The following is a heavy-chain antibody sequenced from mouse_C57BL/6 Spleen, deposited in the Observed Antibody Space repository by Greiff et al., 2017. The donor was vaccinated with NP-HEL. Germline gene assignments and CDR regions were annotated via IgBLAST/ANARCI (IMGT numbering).Heavy chain of an antibody. CDR2: IDPANGNT. Sequence: EVQLQQSVAELVRPGASVKLSCTASGFNIKNTYMHWVKQRPEQGLEWIGRIDPANGNTKYAPKFQGKATITADKSSNTAYLQLRSLTSEDTAIHYCALECRYYGSSFDYWGQGTTLTVSS. V-gene: IGHV14-3*01. D-gene: IGHD1-1*01. CDR3: ALECRYYGSSFDY. J-gene: IGHJ2*01. CDR1: GFNIKNTY.